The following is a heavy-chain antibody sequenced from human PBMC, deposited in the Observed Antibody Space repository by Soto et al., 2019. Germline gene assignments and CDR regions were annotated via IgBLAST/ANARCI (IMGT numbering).Heavy chain of an antibody. CDR2: ISYDGSNK. Sequence: GGSLRLSCAASGFTFSSYAMHWVRQAPGKGLEWVAVISYDGSNKYYADSVKGRFTISRDNSKNTLYLQMNSLRAEDTAVYYCARGGLYYYDSSGYYPHYYFDYWGQGTLVTVSS. CDR1: GFTFSSYA. CDR3: ARGGLYYYDSSGYYPHYYFDY. V-gene: IGHV3-30-3*01. D-gene: IGHD3-22*01. J-gene: IGHJ4*02.